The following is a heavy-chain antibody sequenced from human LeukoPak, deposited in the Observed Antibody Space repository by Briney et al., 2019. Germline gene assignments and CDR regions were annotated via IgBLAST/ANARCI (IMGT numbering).Heavy chain of an antibody. D-gene: IGHD3-22*01. CDR1: GGTFSSYA. V-gene: IGHV1-69*05. J-gene: IGHJ5*02. CDR2: IIPIFGTA. CDR3: ARSYYGSSGNENWFDP. Sequence: ASVKVSCKASGGTFSSYAISWVRQAPGQGLEWMGGIIPIFGTANYAQKFQGRVTITTDESTSTAYMELSSLRSEDTAVYYCARSYYGSSGNENWFDPWGRGTLVTVSS.